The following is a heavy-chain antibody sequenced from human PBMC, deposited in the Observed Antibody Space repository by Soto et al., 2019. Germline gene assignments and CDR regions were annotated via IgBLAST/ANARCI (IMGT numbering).Heavy chain of an antibody. CDR3: VREGSGWYSRGSFDF. V-gene: IGHV3-23*01. J-gene: IGHJ3*01. CDR2: ISGSGGSA. Sequence: GGSLRLSCAASGFTFSSYAMSWVRQAPGKGLEWVSVISGSGGSAYYADSVQGRFTISRDNSKNTLYLQVNSLRAEDTAIYYCVREGSGWYSRGSFDFWGRGTMVTVSS. D-gene: IGHD6-19*01. CDR1: GFTFSSYA.